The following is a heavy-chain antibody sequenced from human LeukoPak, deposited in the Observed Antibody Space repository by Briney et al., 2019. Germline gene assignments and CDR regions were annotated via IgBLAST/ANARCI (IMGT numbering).Heavy chain of an antibody. Sequence: PGGSLRLSCAASGFTFSSYWMHWVSQAPGKWLVWVSRINSDGSSTTYADSVKGRFTISRDNAKNTLYLQMNSLRAEDTAVYYCASSKNFDYWGQGTLVTVSS. J-gene: IGHJ4*02. V-gene: IGHV3-74*01. CDR3: ASSKNFDY. CDR1: GFTFSSYW. D-gene: IGHD2-2*01. CDR2: INSDGSST.